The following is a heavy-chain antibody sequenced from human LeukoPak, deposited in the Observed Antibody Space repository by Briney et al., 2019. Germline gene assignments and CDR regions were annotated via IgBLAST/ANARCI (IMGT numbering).Heavy chain of an antibody. Sequence: SGGSLRLSCAASGFTFSNYSMNWVRQAPGKGLEWVSSISSSSSYIYYADSVKGRFTISRDNAKNSLYLQMNSLRAEDTAVYYCARAHSSSLAWFDPWGQGTLVTVSS. CDR2: ISSSSSYI. D-gene: IGHD6-13*01. CDR1: GFTFSNYS. J-gene: IGHJ5*02. V-gene: IGHV3-21*01. CDR3: ARAHSSSLAWFDP.